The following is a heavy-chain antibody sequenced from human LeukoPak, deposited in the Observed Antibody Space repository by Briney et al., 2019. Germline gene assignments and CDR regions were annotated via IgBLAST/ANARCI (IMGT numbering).Heavy chain of an antibody. Sequence: PSETLSLTCAVYGGSFCGYYWSWIRQPPGKGLEWIGEINHSGGTNYNPSLKSRVTISVDTSKNQFSLKLSSVTAADTAVYYCARDGGWDCSSTSCYQTDYWGQGTLVTVSS. CDR2: INHSGGT. D-gene: IGHD2-2*01. CDR3: ARDGGWDCSSTSCYQTDY. V-gene: IGHV4-34*01. J-gene: IGHJ4*02. CDR1: GGSFCGYY.